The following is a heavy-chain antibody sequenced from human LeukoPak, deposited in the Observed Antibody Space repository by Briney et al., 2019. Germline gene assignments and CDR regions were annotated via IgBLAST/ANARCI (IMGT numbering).Heavy chain of an antibody. CDR3: SREEQYYFDY. V-gene: IGHV1-46*01. J-gene: IGHJ4*02. D-gene: IGHD6-19*01. CDR1: GYTFSNYY. Sequence: ASVKVSFKASGYTFSNYYMHWVRQAPGQGLEWMGMINPSGGRSSSAQKFQGRLTMTRDTSTSTVYVELSSLSSEDTAVYYCSREEQYYFDYWGQGTLVTVSS. CDR2: INPSGGRS.